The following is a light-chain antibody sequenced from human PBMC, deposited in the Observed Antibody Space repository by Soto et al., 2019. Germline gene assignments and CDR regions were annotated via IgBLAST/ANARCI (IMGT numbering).Light chain of an antibody. V-gene: IGKV1-5*03. CDR3: QQYNSYPLT. Sequence: DIQMTQSPSTLSASVGDRVTITCRASQSISNGLAWYQQKPGKAPNRLIYTASTLESGVPSRFSGSGSGTEFTLTISSLQPDDFATYYCQQYNSYPLTLGQGTKLEIK. CDR1: QSISNG. J-gene: IGKJ2*01. CDR2: TAS.